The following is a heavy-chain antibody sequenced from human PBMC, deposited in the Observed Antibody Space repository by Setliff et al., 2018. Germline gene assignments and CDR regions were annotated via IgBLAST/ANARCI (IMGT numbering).Heavy chain of an antibody. J-gene: IGHJ4*02. CDR2: IYKGGST. V-gene: IGHV4-28*03. D-gene: IGHD2-21*02. Sequence: SETLSLTCAVSANTLSTSYYWGWVRQPPGKGLEWIGDIYKGGSTYYNPSLKSRVTMSVDTSKRQFSLKLGSATAADTAVYYCARDLYCGGHCYQLFDSWGQGTLVTVSS. CDR3: ARDLYCGGHCYQLFDS. CDR1: ANTLSTSYY.